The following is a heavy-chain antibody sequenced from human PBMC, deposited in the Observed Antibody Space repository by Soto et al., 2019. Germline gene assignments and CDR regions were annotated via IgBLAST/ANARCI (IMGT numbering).Heavy chain of an antibody. J-gene: IGHJ4*02. D-gene: IGHD1-7*01. CDR2: IYYSGST. CDR1: GGSISSYY. CDR3: ARADFDCNYEIDY. V-gene: IGHV4-59*01. Sequence: QVQLQESGPGLVKPSETLSLTCTVSGGSISSYYWSWIRQPPGKGLEWIGYIYYSGSTNYNPSLKSRVTISVDTSKNQFSLKLSSVTAADTAVYYCARADFDCNYEIDYWGQGTLVTVSS.